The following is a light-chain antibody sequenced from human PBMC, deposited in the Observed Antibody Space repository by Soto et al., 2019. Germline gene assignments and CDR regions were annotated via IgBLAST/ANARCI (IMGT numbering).Light chain of an antibody. V-gene: IGKV2-28*01. CDR2: LGS. Sequence: DVVMTQSPLSLPVTPGEPASISCRSSQILLHTNGKKYMDWYLQKPGQSPQLLIYLGSNRASGVPDRFSGSGSGTDFSLKISRVEAEDVGVYYCMQGTHWPITFGQGTRLEIK. J-gene: IGKJ5*01. CDR1: QILLHTNGKKY. CDR3: MQGTHWPIT.